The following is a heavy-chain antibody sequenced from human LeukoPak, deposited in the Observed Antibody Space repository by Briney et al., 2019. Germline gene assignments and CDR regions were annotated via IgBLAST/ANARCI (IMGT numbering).Heavy chain of an antibody. J-gene: IGHJ5*02. D-gene: IGHD6-6*01. CDR1: GGSISSNSYC. V-gene: IGHV4-39*01. CDR2: IHVSGTT. CDR3: ASQQTRYSISASET. Sequence: SETLSLTCSVSGGSISSNSYCWGWIRQPPGKGLEWIGSIHVSGTTYYNPSLKSRLTISVDTSKNQFSLKLRSMTAADTAVYFCASQQTRYSISASETWGQGTLVTVSS.